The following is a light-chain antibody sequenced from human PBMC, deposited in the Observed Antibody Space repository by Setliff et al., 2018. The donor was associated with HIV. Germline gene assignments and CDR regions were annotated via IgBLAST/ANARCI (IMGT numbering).Light chain of an antibody. CDR1: GSDIGGYNY. CDR2: DVS. CDR3: CSYAGSYAFV. Sequence: VLTQPASVSGSPGQSITISCTGTGSDIGGYNYVSWYQQHPGKAPKLMIYDVSKRPSGVSNRFSGSKSGNTASLTISGLPAEDEADYYCCSYAGSYAFVFGTGTKVTV. J-gene: IGLJ1*01. V-gene: IGLV2-14*01.